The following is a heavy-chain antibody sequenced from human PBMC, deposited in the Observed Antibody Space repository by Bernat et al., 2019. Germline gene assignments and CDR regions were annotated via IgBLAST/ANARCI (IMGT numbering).Heavy chain of an antibody. D-gene: IGHD7-27*01. Sequence: EVQLVESGGGLVQPGGSLRLSCAASGFTFSVSWMSWVRQAPGKGLEWVANINQDGSEKYYVDSVRGRFTISRDNAKHSLYLQMNSLRADDTAVYYCARSPRTGDVDYWGQGTLVTVSS. CDR3: ARSPRTGDVDY. CDR1: GFTFSVSW. CDR2: INQDGSEK. V-gene: IGHV3-7*03. J-gene: IGHJ4*02.